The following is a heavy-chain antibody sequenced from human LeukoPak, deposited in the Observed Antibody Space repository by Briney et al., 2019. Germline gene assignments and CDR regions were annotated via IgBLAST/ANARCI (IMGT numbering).Heavy chain of an antibody. CDR3: ASYDSSGYEHS. J-gene: IGHJ4*02. CDR1: GYTFTDYF. CDR2: INPNSGGT. D-gene: IGHD3-22*01. Sequence: ASVKVSYKASGYTFTDYFIHWVRQAPGQGLEWMGWINPNSGGTNYAQKFQGRVTMTRDTSISTAYMELSRLRSDDTAVYYCASYDSSGYEHSWGQGTLVTVSS. V-gene: IGHV1-2*02.